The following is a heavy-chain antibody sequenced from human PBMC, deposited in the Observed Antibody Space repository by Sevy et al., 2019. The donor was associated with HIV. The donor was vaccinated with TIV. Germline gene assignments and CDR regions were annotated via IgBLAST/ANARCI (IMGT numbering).Heavy chain of an antibody. J-gene: IGHJ4*02. CDR1: GGSITSLY. CDR3: AGENAWGRGYS. Sequence: SETLSLTCTVSGGSITSLYWNWIRQPPGKRLEWIANIYYNGHINYNPSLKSRFTLSIDTSKNQFSLRLSSVTAADTAMYYCAGENAWGRGYSWGQGTLVTVSS. V-gene: IGHV4-59*08. CDR2: IYYNGHI. D-gene: IGHD1-26*01.